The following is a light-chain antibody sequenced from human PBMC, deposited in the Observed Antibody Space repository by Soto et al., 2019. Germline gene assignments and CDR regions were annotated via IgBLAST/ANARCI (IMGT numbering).Light chain of an antibody. V-gene: IGLV1-40*01. Sequence: SVLTQPPSLSGAPGQRVTISCTGSSSNIGRGYDVHWYQQLPGTAPKLLIYGNTNRPSGVPDRFSGSKSGTSASLAITGLQAEDEADYYCQSYDSSLSGYVFGTGTKVTVL. CDR3: QSYDSSLSGYV. CDR2: GNT. J-gene: IGLJ1*01. CDR1: SSNIGRGYD.